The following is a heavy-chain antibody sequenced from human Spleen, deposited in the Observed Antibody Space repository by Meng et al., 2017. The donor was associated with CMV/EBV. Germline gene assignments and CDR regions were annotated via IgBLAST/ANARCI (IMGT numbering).Heavy chain of an antibody. CDR2: IRNSSTTT. J-gene: IGHJ4*02. CDR1: GFSVNNFD. CDR3: TVGPFDY. D-gene: IGHD4-23*01. Sequence: GESLKISCAASGFSVNNFDMNWVRQPPGKGLEWVSYIRNSSTTTYYTDSVKGRFTISRDSAKNSLYLQMNNLRVEDTAIYYCTVGPFDYWGRGALVTVSS. V-gene: IGHV3-48*03.